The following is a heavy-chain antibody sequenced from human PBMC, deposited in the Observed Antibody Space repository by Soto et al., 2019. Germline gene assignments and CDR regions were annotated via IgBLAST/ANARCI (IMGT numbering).Heavy chain of an antibody. V-gene: IGHV4-31*11. CDR2: IYYSGST. D-gene: IGHD5-12*01. CDR1: GGSISSGGYY. Sequence: PSETLSLTCAVSGGSISSGGYYWSWIRQHPGKGLEWIGYIYYSGSTYYNPSLKSRVTISVDTSKNQFSLKLSSVTAADTAVYYCARVPHSGYDYRYYYYMDVWGKGTTVTVSS. CDR3: ARVPHSGYDYRYYYYMDV. J-gene: IGHJ6*03.